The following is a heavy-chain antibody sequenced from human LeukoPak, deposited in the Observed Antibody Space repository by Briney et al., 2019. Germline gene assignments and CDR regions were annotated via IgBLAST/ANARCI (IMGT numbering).Heavy chain of an antibody. J-gene: IGHJ4*02. CDR1: GYSFTSYW. D-gene: IGHD5-18*01. CDR2: IYPGDSDT. Sequence: GESLKISCKGSGYSFTSYWIGWVRQMPGKGLEWMGIIYPGDSDTRYSPSFQGQVTISADKPIRIAYLQWSSREAADTALYYCAGLFGSRHGYLLWGQGTLVTVSS. CDR3: AGLFGSRHGYLL. V-gene: IGHV5-51*01.